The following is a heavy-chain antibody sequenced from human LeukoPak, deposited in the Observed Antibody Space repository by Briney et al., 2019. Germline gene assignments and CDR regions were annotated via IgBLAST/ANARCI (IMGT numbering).Heavy chain of an antibody. CDR1: GFTFSSYA. J-gene: IGHJ4*02. CDR3: ARDRGEYYFDY. Sequence: GGSLRLSCAASGFTFSSYAMHWVRQAPGKGLEWVAVISYDGSNKYYADSVKGRFTISRDNSKNTLYLQMNSLRAEDTAVYYCARDRGEYYFDYWGQGTLVTVSS. V-gene: IGHV3-30-3*01. CDR2: ISYDGSNK. D-gene: IGHD3-16*01.